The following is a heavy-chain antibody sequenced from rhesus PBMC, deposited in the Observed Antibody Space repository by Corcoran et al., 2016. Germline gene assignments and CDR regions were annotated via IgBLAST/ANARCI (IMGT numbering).Heavy chain of an antibody. V-gene: IGHV4-93*02. Sequence: QVQLQESGPAVMRPSETLSLSCAVSGASISSRHWWSWIRQSPGKGLEWIAHISNNGRTTEQNPSLGSRVTISIATSQNQFSLRLTSVTAADTAVYFCSRGGYATTEGFDSWGQGVLVTVSS. CDR2: ISNNGRTT. D-gene: IGHD5-42*01. CDR1: GASISSRHW. J-gene: IGHJ4*01. CDR3: SRGGYATTEGFDS.